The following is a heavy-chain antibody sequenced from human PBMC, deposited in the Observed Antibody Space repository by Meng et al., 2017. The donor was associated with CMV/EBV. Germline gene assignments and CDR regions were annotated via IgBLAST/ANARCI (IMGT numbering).Heavy chain of an antibody. J-gene: IGHJ6*02. CDR2: TRNKANSYTT. V-gene: IGHV3-72*01. Sequence: GGSLRLSCAASGFTFSDHYMDWVRQAPGKGLEWVGRTRNKANSYTTEYAASVKGRFTISRDDSKNSLYLQMNSLKTEDTAVYYCARFHYYYGMDVWGQGTTVIVSS. CDR3: ARFHYYYGMDV. CDR1: GFTFSDHY.